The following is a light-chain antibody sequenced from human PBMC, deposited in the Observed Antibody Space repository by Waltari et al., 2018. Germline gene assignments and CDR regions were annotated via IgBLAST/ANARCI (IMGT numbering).Light chain of an antibody. CDR1: RAITNY. V-gene: IGKV1-39*01. CDR2: AAS. J-gene: IGKJ4*01. Sequence: DIQMTQSPSSLSASVGDRVTITCRASRAITNYVNWNQQRPGLAPKPLISAASTLQGGVPTRFSGSGSGTDFTLTISSLQIEDFATYYCQQSHSAPLAFGGGTK. CDR3: QQSHSAPLA.